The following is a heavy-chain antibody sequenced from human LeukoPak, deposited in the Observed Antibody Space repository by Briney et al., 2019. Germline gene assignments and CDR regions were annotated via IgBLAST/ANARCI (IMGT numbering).Heavy chain of an antibody. Sequence: PSETLSLTCAACGVSLSDYFWSWIRQPPGKGLEWIGDIYHSGSTNSNPSIKRKTCISVQTPMNQLWLKLSSVTGADTAVYYCARGSSYNGPSSYWGQPSLVTVSS. CDR3: ARGSSYNGPSSY. CDR2: IYHSGST. J-gene: IGHJ4*01. V-gene: IGHV4-34*01. D-gene: IGHD5-24*01. CDR1: GVSLSDYF.